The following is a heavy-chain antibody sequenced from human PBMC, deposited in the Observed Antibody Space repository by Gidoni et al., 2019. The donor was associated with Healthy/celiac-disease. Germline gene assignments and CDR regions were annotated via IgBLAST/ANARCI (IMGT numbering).Heavy chain of an antibody. D-gene: IGHD5-18*01. CDR3: ARGLLRGYSYGRQYFQH. J-gene: IGHJ1*01. V-gene: IGHV4-34*01. CDR2: SNHSGST. CDR1: GGSFSGYY. Sequence: QVQLQQWGAGLLKPSETLSLTCAVSGGSFSGYYWSWIRQPPGKGLEWIGESNHSGSTNYNPSLKSRVTISVDTSKNQFSLKLSSVTAADTAVYYCARGLLRGYSYGRQYFQHWGQGTLVTVSS.